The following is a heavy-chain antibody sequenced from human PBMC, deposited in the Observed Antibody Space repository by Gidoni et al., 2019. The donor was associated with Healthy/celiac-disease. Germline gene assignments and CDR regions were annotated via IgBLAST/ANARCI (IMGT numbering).Heavy chain of an antibody. J-gene: IGHJ2*01. CDR2: IYYSGST. CDR1: GGSLRRYY. V-gene: IGHV4-59*08. D-gene: IGHD1-26*01. Sequence: QVQLQESGPGLVKPSETLSLTCPVSGGSLRRYYWSWIRQPPGKGLEWIGYIYYSGSTNYNPSLKSRVTISVDTSKNQFSLKLSSVTAADTAVYYCARQGDSGSYYGYWYFDLWGRGTLVTVSS. CDR3: ARQGDSGSYYGYWYFDL.